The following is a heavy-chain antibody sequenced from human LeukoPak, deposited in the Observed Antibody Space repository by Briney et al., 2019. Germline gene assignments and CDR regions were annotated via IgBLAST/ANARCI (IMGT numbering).Heavy chain of an antibody. CDR1: GFTFSDYY. V-gene: IGHV3-66*01. D-gene: IGHD3-22*01. J-gene: IGHJ4*02. CDR3: WYYDSSGYYDFDY. CDR2: IYSGGST. Sequence: PGGSLRLSCAASGFTFSDYYMSWVRQAPGKGLEWVSVIYSGGSTYYVDSVKGRFTISRDNSKNTLYLQMNSLRAEDTAVYYCWYYDSSGYYDFDYWGQGTLVTVSS.